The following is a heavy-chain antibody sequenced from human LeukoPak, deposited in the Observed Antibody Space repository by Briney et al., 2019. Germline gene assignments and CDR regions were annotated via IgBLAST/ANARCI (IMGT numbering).Heavy chain of an antibody. CDR3: AKGSF. CDR2: ISNSGSIT. V-gene: IGHV3-23*01. J-gene: IGHJ4*02. D-gene: IGHD2/OR15-2a*01. Sequence: RGSQTLSCAASGFTFSSSVMSWVRQAPGKGLEWVSGISNSGSITYYADSVKGRFTISRDNSKNMLYLQMNSLRAEDTAVYYCAKGSFRGQGSLVIVT. CDR1: GFTFSSSV.